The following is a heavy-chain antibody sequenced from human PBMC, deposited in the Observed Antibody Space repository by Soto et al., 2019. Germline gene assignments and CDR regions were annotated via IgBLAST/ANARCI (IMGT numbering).Heavy chain of an antibody. Sequence: GGSLRLSCAASGFTFSNAWMSWVRQAPGKGLEWVGHIKSKTDGGTTDYAAPVKGRFTISRDDSKNTLDLQMNSLKTEDTAVYYWTTDGSDYDILTGPRGDAFDIWGQGTMVTVSS. CDR3: TTDGSDYDILTGPRGDAFDI. CDR2: IKSKTDGGTT. J-gene: IGHJ3*02. V-gene: IGHV3-15*01. CDR1: GFTFSNAW. D-gene: IGHD3-9*01.